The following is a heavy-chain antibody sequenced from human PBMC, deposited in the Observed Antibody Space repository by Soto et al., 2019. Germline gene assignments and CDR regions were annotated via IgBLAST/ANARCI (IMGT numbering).Heavy chain of an antibody. V-gene: IGHV3-23*01. CDR3: AKSAPGSVNELYSSGGSCYPLDP. D-gene: IGHD2-15*01. Sequence: GGSLRLSCAASGFTFSTYAMSWVRQAPGKGLEWVSAISGSGTSTYYVDSVKGRFTISRDNSKNTLYLQMNSLRAEDTAVYYCAKSAPGSVNELYSSGGSCYPLDPWGQGTLVTVSS. CDR1: GFTFSTYA. J-gene: IGHJ5*02. CDR2: ISGSGTST.